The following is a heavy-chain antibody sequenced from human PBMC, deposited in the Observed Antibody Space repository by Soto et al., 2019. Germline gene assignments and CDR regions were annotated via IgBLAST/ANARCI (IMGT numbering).Heavy chain of an antibody. CDR3: ARGATIKLSSFDP. CDR2: ISYDGSNK. Sequence: QPGGSLRLSCAASGFTFSSYGMHWVRQAPGKGLEWVAVISYDGSNKYYADSVKGRFTISRDNSKNTLYLQMNSLRAEDTAVYYCARGATIKLSSFDPWGQGTLVTVSS. J-gene: IGHJ5*02. D-gene: IGHD5-12*01. V-gene: IGHV3-30*03. CDR1: GFTFSSYG.